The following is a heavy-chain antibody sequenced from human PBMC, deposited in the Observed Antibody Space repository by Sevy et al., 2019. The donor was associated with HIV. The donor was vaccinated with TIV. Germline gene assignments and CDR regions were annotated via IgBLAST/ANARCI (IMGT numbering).Heavy chain of an antibody. V-gene: IGHV3-30-3*01. CDR1: GFTFSSYA. D-gene: IGHD3-3*01. J-gene: IGHJ6*02. Sequence: GGSLRLSCAASGFTFSSYAMHWVRQAPGKGLEWVAVISYDGSNKYYADSVKGRFTISRDNSKNTLYLQMNSLRAEETAVYYCARDGYYYDFWSGYRNTNYYYGMDVWGQGTTVTVSS. CDR2: ISYDGSNK. CDR3: ARDGYYYDFWSGYRNTNYYYGMDV.